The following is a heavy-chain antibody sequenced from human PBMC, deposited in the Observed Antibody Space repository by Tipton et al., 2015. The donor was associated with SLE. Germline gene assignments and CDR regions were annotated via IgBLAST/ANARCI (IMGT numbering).Heavy chain of an antibody. CDR1: GFTFDDYG. CDR3: SGELSPRDGFDI. J-gene: IGHJ3*02. V-gene: IGHV3-20*04. CDR2: LNWSGLST. Sequence: SLRLSCIASGFTFDDYGMSWVRQVPGKGLEWVSGLNWSGLSTGYADSVKGRFTISRDNSKNTLYLQMNSLRAEDTAVYYCSGELSPRDGFDIWGQGTMVTVSS. D-gene: IGHD3-16*02.